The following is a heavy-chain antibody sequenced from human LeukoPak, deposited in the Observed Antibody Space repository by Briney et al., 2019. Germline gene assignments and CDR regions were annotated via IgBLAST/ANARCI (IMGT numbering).Heavy chain of an antibody. CDR1: GFTFSDYY. CDR2: IYSGGST. J-gene: IGHJ6*04. V-gene: IGHV3-66*01. Sequence: GGSLRLSCAASGFTFSDYYMSWVRQAPGKGLEWVSVIYSGGSTYYADSVKGRFTISRDNARNSVHLQMNSLSPEDTAIYYCATRYSIAACRASSYKCMDDWGKGTTVTVSS. CDR3: ATRYSIAACRASSYKCMDD. D-gene: IGHD3-9*01.